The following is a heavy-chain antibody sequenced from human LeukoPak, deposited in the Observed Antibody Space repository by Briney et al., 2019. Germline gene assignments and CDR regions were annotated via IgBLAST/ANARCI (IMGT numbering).Heavy chain of an antibody. CDR1: GGSISSDY. V-gene: IGHV4-59*01. CDR2: IYYSGST. Sequence: SETLSLTCTVSGGSISSDYWSWIRQPPGKGLEWIGYIYYSGSTNYNPSLKSRVTISVDTSKNQFSLKLSSVTAADTAVYYCARGCSGGSCYLAESWFDPWGQGTLVTVSS. J-gene: IGHJ5*02. D-gene: IGHD2-15*01. CDR3: ARGCSGGSCYLAESWFDP.